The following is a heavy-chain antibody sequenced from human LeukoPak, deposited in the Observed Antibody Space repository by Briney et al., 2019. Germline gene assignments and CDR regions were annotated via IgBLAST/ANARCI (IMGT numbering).Heavy chain of an antibody. D-gene: IGHD4-17*01. CDR3: AKDGATVTTPLCDY. V-gene: IGHV3-30*18. CDR1: GFTFSSYG. Sequence: GGSLRLSCAASGFTFSSYGMHWVRQAPGKGLEWVAVISYDGSNKYYADSVKGRFTISRDNSKNTLYLQMNSLRAEDTAVYYCAKDGATVTTPLCDYWGQGTLVTVSS. J-gene: IGHJ4*02. CDR2: ISYDGSNK.